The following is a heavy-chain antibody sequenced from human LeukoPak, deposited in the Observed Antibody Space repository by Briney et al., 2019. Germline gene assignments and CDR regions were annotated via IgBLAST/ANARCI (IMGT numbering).Heavy chain of an antibody. J-gene: IGHJ3*02. CDR1: GFTFSSYG. CDR3: ARAGDAFDI. Sequence: GGSLRLSCAASGFTFSSYGMHWVRQAPGKGLEWVAVIWYDGSDKYYTDSVKGRFTISRDNSKNTLYLQMNSLRAEDTSIYYCARAGDAFDIWGQGTMVTVSS. V-gene: IGHV3-33*08. CDR2: IWYDGSDK.